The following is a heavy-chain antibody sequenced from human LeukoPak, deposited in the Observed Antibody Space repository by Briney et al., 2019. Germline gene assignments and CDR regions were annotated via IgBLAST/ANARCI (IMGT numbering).Heavy chain of an antibody. J-gene: IGHJ4*02. CDR3: AKGVDSRGYSLFCY. V-gene: IGHV3-23*01. D-gene: IGHD3-22*01. Sequence: GGSLRLSCAASGFTFSSYAMSWVRQPAGKGLEWVSAISGSGGNTDYADSVKGRFTISRDNSKNTLYLHMNSLRAEDTAVYYCAKGVDSRGYSLFCYWGQGTLVTVSS. CDR2: ISGSGGNT. CDR1: GFTFSSYA.